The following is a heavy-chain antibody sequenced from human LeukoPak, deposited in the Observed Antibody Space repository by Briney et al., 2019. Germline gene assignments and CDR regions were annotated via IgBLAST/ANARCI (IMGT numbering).Heavy chain of an antibody. V-gene: IGHV1-69*05. Sequence: SVKVSCKASGGTFSSYAISWVRQAPGQGLEWMGGIIPIFGTANYAQKFQGRVTITTDESTSTAYMELSSLRSEDTAVYYCARARSGVDFWSGYNYYYMDVWGKGTTVTVSS. J-gene: IGHJ6*03. CDR2: IIPIFGTA. D-gene: IGHD3-3*01. CDR3: ARARSGVDFWSGYNYYYMDV. CDR1: GGTFSSYA.